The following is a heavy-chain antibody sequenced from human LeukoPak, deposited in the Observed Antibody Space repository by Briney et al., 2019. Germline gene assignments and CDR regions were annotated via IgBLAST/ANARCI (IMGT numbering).Heavy chain of an antibody. CDR1: GFIFSNYG. D-gene: IGHD3-16*01. V-gene: IGHV3-23*01. Sequence: PGGSLSLSCVASGFIFSNYGMTWLHQAPGKGLEWVSSISAGGESAYYADSVKGRFTISRDNSKNTVFVQMNSLRGEDSAVYFCVKDTGRLGVREVFDFWGQGTMVTVS. CDR2: ISAGGESA. J-gene: IGHJ3*01. CDR3: VKDTGRLGVREVFDF.